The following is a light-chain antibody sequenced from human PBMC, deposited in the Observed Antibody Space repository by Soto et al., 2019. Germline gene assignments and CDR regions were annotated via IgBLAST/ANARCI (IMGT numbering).Light chain of an antibody. J-gene: IGKJ5*01. CDR2: DAS. CDR1: QDISNY. Sequence: IQVAQSPSSLSASVGDRVTITWQASQDISNYLNWYQQKPGKAPKLLIYDASNLQTGVPSRFSGSGSGTDFTFTISSLQPEDIATYYCQQYDNLPPLTFGQGTRLEIK. CDR3: QQYDNLPPLT. V-gene: IGKV1-33*01.